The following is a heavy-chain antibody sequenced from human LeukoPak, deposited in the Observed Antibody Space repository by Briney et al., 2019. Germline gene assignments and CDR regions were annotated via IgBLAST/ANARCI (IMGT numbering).Heavy chain of an antibody. CDR2: IIPIFGTA. D-gene: IGHD1-26*01. CDR3: ASSNSGSYSVDY. J-gene: IGHJ4*02. CDR1: GGTFSSYA. Sequence: GASVNVSCKASGGTFSSYAISWVRQAPGQGLEWMGGIIPIFGTANYAQKFQGRVTITADESTSTAYMVLSSLRSEDTAVYYCASSNSGSYSVDYWGQGTLVTVSS. V-gene: IGHV1-69*01.